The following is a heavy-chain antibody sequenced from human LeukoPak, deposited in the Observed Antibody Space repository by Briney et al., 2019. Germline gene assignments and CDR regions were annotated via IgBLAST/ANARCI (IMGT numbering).Heavy chain of an antibody. V-gene: IGHV4-39*02. Sequence: PSETLSPTCTVSGGSISTTSYYWNWIRQPPGKGLEWIGAIYFSGSTYYNPSLKSRVILSVDTSKNHFSLKMNSVTAADTAVYYCARLGYYNYGMDVWGQGTAVTVSS. CDR1: GGSISTTSYY. J-gene: IGHJ6*02. D-gene: IGHD3-16*01. CDR2: IYFSGST. CDR3: ARLGYYNYGMDV.